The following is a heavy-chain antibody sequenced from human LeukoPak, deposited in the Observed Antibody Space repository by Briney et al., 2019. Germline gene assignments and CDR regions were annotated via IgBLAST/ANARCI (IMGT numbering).Heavy chain of an antibody. CDR1: GFTFSSYS. V-gene: IGHV3-21*01. Sequence: GGSLRLSCAASGFTFSSYSMNWVRQAPGKGLEWVSSISSSSSYIYYADSVKGRFTISRDNAKNSLYLQMNSLRAEDTAVYYCARGSLFSRAARSFFSWGQGTLVNVSS. D-gene: IGHD6-6*01. J-gene: IGHJ5*02. CDR3: ARGSLFSRAARSFFS. CDR2: ISSSSSYI.